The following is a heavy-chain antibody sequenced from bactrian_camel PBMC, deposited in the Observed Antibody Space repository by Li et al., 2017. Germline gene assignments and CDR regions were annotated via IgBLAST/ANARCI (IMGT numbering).Heavy chain of an antibody. CDR2: ITSADVP. J-gene: IGHJ4*01. CDR3: AATMGTTRFCGGVETFPY. V-gene: IGHV3S42*01. Sequence: VQLVESGGGSVQAGGSLRLSCAVSGYTASSYDMGWFRQAPGREREGVAAITSADVPRYTDSVKGRFTISKDNAKNTLYLQMNSLKPEDTAMYYCAATMGTTRFCGGVETFPYWGPGTQVTVS. CDR1: GYTASSYD. D-gene: IGHD5*01.